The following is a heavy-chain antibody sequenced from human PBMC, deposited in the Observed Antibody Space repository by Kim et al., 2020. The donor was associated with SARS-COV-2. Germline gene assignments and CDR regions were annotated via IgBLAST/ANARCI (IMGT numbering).Heavy chain of an antibody. CDR2: FNPSGGTA. CDR1: GYTLTSYY. V-gene: IGHV1-46*01. Sequence: ASVKVSCKASGYTLTSYYMHWVRQAPGQGLEWMGIFNPSGGTASYAQKFQGRVTMTRDTSTSTVYMELSSLRSEDTAVYYCVRVYYMDVWGKGTTVTVSS. CDR3: VRVYYMDV. J-gene: IGHJ6*03.